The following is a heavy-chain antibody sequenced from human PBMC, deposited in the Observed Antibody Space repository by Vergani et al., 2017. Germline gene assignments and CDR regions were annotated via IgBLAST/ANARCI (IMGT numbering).Heavy chain of an antibody. D-gene: IGHD3-22*01. CDR1: GGSISSYY. V-gene: IGHV4-59*01. Sequence: QVQLQESGPGLVKASETLSLTCTVSGGSISSYYWSWIRQPPGKGLEWIGYIYYSGSTNYNPSLKSRVTISVDTSKNKFSLKLSSVTAADTAVYYCASGTYYYDSSGDYPMDAFDFWGQGTMVTVSS. CDR3: ASGTYYYDSSGDYPMDAFDF. CDR2: IYYSGST. J-gene: IGHJ3*01.